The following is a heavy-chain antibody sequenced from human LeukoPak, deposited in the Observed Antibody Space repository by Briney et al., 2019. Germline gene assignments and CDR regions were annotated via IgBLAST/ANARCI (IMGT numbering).Heavy chain of an antibody. CDR3: ARDLLDSSGWFDAFDI. Sequence: SETLSLTCTVSGGSFRDYYWSWIRQPPGKGLEWIGYLYDSGSTIYNPSLKSRVTISLDTSKNQLSLTLNSVTAADTAVYYCARDLLDSSGWFDAFDIWGQGTMVTVSS. CDR1: GGSFRDYY. D-gene: IGHD6-19*01. V-gene: IGHV4-59*01. J-gene: IGHJ3*02. CDR2: LYDSGST.